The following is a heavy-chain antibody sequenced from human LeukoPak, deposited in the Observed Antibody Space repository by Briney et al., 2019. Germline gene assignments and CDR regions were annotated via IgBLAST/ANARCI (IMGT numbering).Heavy chain of an antibody. D-gene: IGHD3-22*01. Sequence: GGSLRLSCAASGFTFSSYAMHWVRQAPGKGLEWVAVISYDGSNKYYADSVKGRFTISRDNSKNTLYLQMNSLGAEDTAVYFCAKDDYYDSSGDPNWFDPWGQGTLVTVSS. J-gene: IGHJ5*02. CDR3: AKDDYYDSSGDPNWFDP. V-gene: IGHV3-30*04. CDR2: ISYDGSNK. CDR1: GFTFSSYA.